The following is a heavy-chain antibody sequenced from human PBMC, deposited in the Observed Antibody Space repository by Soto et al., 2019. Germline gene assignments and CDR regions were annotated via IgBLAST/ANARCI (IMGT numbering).Heavy chain of an antibody. V-gene: IGHV1-3*01. Sequence: GASVKVSCKASGYTFTSYAMHWVRQAPGQRLEWMGWINAGNGNTKYSQKFQGRVTITRDTSASTAYMELCSLRSEDTAVYYCARADNYYGSVCLDYWGQGTLVTVSS. CDR1: GYTFTSYA. D-gene: IGHD3-10*01. J-gene: IGHJ4*02. CDR3: ARADNYYGSVCLDY. CDR2: INAGNGNT.